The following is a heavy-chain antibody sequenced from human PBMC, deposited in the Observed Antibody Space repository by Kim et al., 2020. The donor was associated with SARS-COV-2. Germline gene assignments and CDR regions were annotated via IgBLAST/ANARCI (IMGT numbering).Heavy chain of an antibody. V-gene: IGHV1-46*01. D-gene: IGHD6-13*01. CDR3: ALIAAAGGNWFDP. CDR1: GYTFTSYY. CDR2: INPSGGST. J-gene: IGHJ5*02. Sequence: ASVKVSCKASGYTFTSYYMHWVRQAPGKGLEWMGIINPSGGSTSYAQKFQGRVTMTRDTSTSTVYMELSSLRSEDTAVYYCALIAAAGGNWFDPWGQGTLVTVSS.